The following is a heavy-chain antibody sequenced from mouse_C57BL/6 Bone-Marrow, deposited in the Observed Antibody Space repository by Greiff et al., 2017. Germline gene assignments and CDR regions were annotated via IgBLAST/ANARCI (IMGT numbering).Heavy chain of an antibody. Sequence: EVKLQESGPGLVKPSQSLSLTCSVTGYSITSGYYWNWIRQFPGNKLEWMGYISYDGSNNYNPSLKNRISIHRDTSKNQFCLKLNSVTTEDTATYYCARDGITTVVADWYCDGWGTGTTVTVSS. V-gene: IGHV3-6*01. CDR2: ISYDGSN. J-gene: IGHJ1*03. CDR1: GYSITSGYY. CDR3: ARDGITTVVADWYCDG. D-gene: IGHD1-1*01.